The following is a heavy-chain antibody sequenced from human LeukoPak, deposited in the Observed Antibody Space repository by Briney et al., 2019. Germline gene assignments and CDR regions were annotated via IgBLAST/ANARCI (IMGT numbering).Heavy chain of an antibody. J-gene: IGHJ4*02. CDR2: ISDSGGST. CDR3: AKDSIELRYFDWLSPMDY. D-gene: IGHD3-9*01. Sequence: GGSLRPSCAASGFTFSSYAMSWVRQAPGKGLEWVSAISDSGGSTYYAASVKGRFTISRDNSKNTLYLQMNSLRAEDTAVYYCAKDSIELRYFDWLSPMDYWGQGTLVTVSS. V-gene: IGHV3-23*01. CDR1: GFTFSSYA.